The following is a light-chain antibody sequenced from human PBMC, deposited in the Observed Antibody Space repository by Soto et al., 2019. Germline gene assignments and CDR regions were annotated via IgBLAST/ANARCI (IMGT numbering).Light chain of an antibody. CDR3: AAWDDSLSGYVV. J-gene: IGLJ2*01. CDR2: RNN. Sequence: QSVLTQPPSASGTPGQRVTISCSGSSSNIGSNYVYWYQQLPGTAPKLLIYRNNQWPSGVPDRFSGSKSGTSASLAISGLRSEDEADYYWAAWDDSLSGYVVFGGGTKLTVL. V-gene: IGLV1-47*01. CDR1: SSNIGSNY.